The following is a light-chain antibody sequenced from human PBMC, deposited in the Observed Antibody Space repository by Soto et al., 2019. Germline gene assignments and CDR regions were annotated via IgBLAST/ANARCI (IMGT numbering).Light chain of an antibody. CDR3: SSYAGSNNLL. CDR1: SRDVGAYNY. V-gene: IGLV2-8*01. J-gene: IGLJ1*01. Sequence: QSVLTQPPSASGSPGQSVTISCTGTSRDVGAYNYVSWYQQHPGKAPKLMIYEVTKRPSGVPDRFSGSKSGNTASLTASGLQAEDEADYYCSSYAGSNNLLFGTGTKVTVL. CDR2: EVT.